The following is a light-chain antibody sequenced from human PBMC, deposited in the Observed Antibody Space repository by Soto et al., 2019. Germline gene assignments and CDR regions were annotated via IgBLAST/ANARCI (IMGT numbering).Light chain of an antibody. CDR2: GAS. V-gene: IGKV3-15*01. J-gene: IGKJ1*01. Sequence: EMVMTQPPATLSMSPGERATLSCRASQSVSSSLAWYQQKPGQAPRLLIYGASTRATGIPARFSGSGSGTEFTLTISSLEFEDSAVYYCQQYNNWWTFGQGTKVEIK. CDR3: QQYNNWWT. CDR1: QSVSSS.